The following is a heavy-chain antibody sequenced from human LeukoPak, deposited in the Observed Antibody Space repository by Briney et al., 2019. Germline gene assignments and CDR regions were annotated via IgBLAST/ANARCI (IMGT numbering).Heavy chain of an antibody. CDR3: AREGNHYDILTGYYYAYYFDY. D-gene: IGHD3-9*01. J-gene: IGHJ4*02. Sequence: PGRSLRLSCAASGFTFSSYAMHWVRQAPGKGLEWVAVIPYDGSNKYYADSVKGRFTISRDNSKNTLYLQMNSLRAEDTAVYYCAREGNHYDILTGYYYAYYFDYWGQGTLVTVSS. CDR1: GFTFSSYA. V-gene: IGHV3-30-3*01. CDR2: IPYDGSNK.